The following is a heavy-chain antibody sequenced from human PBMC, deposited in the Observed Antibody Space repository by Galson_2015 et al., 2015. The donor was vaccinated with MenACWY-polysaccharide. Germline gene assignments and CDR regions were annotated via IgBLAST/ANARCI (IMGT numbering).Heavy chain of an antibody. CDR3: ARERWVRGVSFDQ. V-gene: IGHV3-7*01. CDR2: IKQDGSEK. J-gene: IGHJ4*02. CDR1: GFTFSNFW. Sequence: SLRLSCAASGFTFSNFWMSWVRQAPGKELEWVASIKQDGSEKYLVDSVKGRFTISRDNAENSLFLQMISLRVEDTAVYYCARERWVRGVSFDQWGQGTLVTVSS. D-gene: IGHD3-10*01.